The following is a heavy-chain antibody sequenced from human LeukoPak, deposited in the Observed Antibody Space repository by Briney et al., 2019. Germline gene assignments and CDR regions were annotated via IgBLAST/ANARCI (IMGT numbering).Heavy chain of an antibody. Sequence: SETLSLTCTVSGVSISSYYWSWIRQPPGKGLEWIGYIYYSGSTNYNPSLKSRVTISVGTSKNQFSLKLSSVTAADTAVYYCARGVSSGSDYWGQGTLVTVSS. D-gene: IGHD3-10*01. CDR2: IYYSGST. CDR3: ARGVSSGSDY. J-gene: IGHJ4*02. V-gene: IGHV4-59*08. CDR1: GVSISSYY.